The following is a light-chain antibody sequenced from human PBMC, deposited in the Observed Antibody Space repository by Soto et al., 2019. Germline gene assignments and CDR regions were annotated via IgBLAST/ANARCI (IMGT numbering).Light chain of an antibody. CDR2: GVS. CDR1: QSVSSS. Sequence: EIVMTQSPATLSVSPGDRATLSCRASQSVSSSLAWYQQNPGQAPRLLIYGVSTRATGIPARFSGSGSGTEFTLTISSLEPEDFAVYYCQQRSNWPPWTFGQGTKVEIK. CDR3: QQRSNWPPWT. J-gene: IGKJ1*01. V-gene: IGKV3-15*01.